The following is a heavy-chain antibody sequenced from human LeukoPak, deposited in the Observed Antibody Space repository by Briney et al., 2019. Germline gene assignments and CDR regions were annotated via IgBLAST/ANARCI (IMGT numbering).Heavy chain of an antibody. D-gene: IGHD5-12*01. J-gene: IGHJ4*02. Sequence: SETLPLTCTVSGGSISSYYWSWIRQPPGKGLEWIGYIYYSGSTNYNPSLKSRVTISVDTSKNQFSLKLSSVTAADTAVYFCARHYSGSDRYYFDYWGQGTLVTVSS. CDR2: IYYSGST. CDR3: ARHYSGSDRYYFDY. CDR1: GGSISSYY. V-gene: IGHV4-59*08.